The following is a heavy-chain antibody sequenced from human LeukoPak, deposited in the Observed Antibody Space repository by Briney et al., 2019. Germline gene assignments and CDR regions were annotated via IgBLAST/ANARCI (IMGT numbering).Heavy chain of an antibody. CDR3: ARGVIIAAAGTYYYYMDV. D-gene: IGHD6-13*01. J-gene: IGHJ6*03. Sequence: SQTLSLTCAISGDSVSSNSAAWSWVRQSPSRGLEWMGRAYYRSKWYNDYAVSVKSRITINPDTSKNQFSLQLNSVTPEDTAMYYCARGVIIAAAGTYYYYMDVWGKGTTVAVSS. V-gene: IGHV6-1*01. CDR2: AYYRSKWYN. CDR1: GDSVSSNSAA.